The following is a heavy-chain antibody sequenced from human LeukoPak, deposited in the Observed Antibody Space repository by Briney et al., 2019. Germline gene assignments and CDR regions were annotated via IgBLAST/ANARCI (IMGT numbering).Heavy chain of an antibody. CDR1: GFTFNNYA. Sequence: GGSLRLSCAASGFTFNNYAMTWVRQAPGKGLEWVTTITGSGASSYSADSVRGRFTISRDNSKNTLFLQLNSLRADDTAVYYCARNQDSTWYYYYMDVWGIGTMVTVSS. CDR2: ITGSGASS. CDR3: ARNQDSTWYYYYMDV. J-gene: IGHJ6*03. V-gene: IGHV3-23*01. D-gene: IGHD6-13*01.